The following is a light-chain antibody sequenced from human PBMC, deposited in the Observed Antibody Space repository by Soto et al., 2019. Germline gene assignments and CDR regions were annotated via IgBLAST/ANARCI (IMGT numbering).Light chain of an antibody. CDR3: QQYGSSGT. CDR2: GAS. V-gene: IGKV3-20*01. CDR1: QSVSRSY. J-gene: IGKJ1*01. Sequence: LVLTQSPGTLSLSPGERATLSCMASQSVSRSYLAWYQQKPGQAPGLLIYGASNRATGIPDRFSGIGSGTDFTLTISRLEPEDFAVDDCQQYGSSGTFGQGTKVDIK.